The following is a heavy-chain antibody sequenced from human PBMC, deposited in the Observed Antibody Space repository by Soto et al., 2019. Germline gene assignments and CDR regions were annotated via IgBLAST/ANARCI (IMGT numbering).Heavy chain of an antibody. Sequence: PSETLSLTCAGYGGSFSGYYWSWIRQPPGKGLEWIGEINHGGGTNYNPSIKSRVTISVDTSKNQFSLKLSSVTAADTAVYYCARGRDYYDSSGYFLWGQGTMVTVS. CDR3: ARGRDYYDSSGYFL. V-gene: IGHV4-34*01. CDR2: INHGGGT. CDR1: GGSFSGYY. D-gene: IGHD3-22*01. J-gene: IGHJ4*02.